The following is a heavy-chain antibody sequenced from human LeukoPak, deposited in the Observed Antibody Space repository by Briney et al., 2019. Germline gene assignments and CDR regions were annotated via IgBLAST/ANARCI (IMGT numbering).Heavy chain of an antibody. CDR3: AATMVRGVHTHFDY. V-gene: IGHV4-59*08. CDR1: GGSITNYY. D-gene: IGHD3-10*01. CDR2: VYYSGST. J-gene: IGHJ4*02. Sequence: SETLSLPCTVSGGSITNYYWSWIRQPPGKGLEWIGYVYYSGSTNYNPSLKSRVTISVDTSKNQFSLKLSSVTAADTAVYYCAATMVRGVHTHFDYWGQGTLVTVSS.